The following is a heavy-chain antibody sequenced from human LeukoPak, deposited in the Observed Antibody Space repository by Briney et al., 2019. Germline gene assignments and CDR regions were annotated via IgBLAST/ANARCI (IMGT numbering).Heavy chain of an antibody. CDR2: ISSSSSYI. V-gene: IGHV3-21*01. CDR1: GFTFSSYS. CDR3: ARESRRDIVVVVAAIWFDP. Sequence: GGSLRLSCAASGFTFSSYSMNWVRQAPGKGLEWVSSISSSSSYIYYADSVKGRFTISRDNAKNSLYLQMNSLRAEDTAVYYCARESRRDIVVVVAAIWFDPRGQGTLVTVSS. J-gene: IGHJ5*02. D-gene: IGHD2-15*01.